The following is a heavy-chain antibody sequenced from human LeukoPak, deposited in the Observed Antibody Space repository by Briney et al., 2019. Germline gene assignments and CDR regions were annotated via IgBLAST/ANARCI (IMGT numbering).Heavy chain of an antibody. CDR1: GGSFSGYY. CDR2: INHSGST. D-gene: IGHD1-1*01. CDR3: ARCRYGAYDY. J-gene: IGHJ4*02. Sequence: PSETLSLTCAVYGGSFSGYYWSWIRQPPGKGLEWIGEINHSGSTNYNPSLKSRVTISVDTSKNQFSLKLSSVTAADTAVYYCARCRYGAYDYWGQGTLVTVSS. V-gene: IGHV4-34*01.